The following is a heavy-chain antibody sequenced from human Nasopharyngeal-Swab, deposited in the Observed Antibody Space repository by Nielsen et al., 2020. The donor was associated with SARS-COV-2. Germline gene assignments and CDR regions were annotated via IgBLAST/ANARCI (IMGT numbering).Heavy chain of an antibody. V-gene: IGHV4-39*01. CDR2: IYYSGST. CDR3: ARAPIVGATGWFDP. CDR1: GGSISSSSYY. J-gene: IGHJ5*02. Sequence: SETLSLTCTVSGGSISSSSYYWGWIRQPPGKGLEWIGSIYYSGSTYYNPSLKSRVTISVDTSKNQFSLKLSSVTAADTAVYYCARAPIVGATGWFDPWGQGTLVTVSS. D-gene: IGHD1-26*01.